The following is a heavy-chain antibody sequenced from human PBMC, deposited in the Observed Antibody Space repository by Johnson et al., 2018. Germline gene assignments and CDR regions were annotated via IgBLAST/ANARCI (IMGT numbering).Heavy chain of an antibody. Sequence: LVESGGGLVQPGRSLRLSCAASGFTFSSHAMSWVRQAPGKGLEWVSAISGSGGSTYYADSVKGRFTISRDNSKNTLYLQMNSLRAEDTAGYYWAKDLRQRGAVAIWGQGTMVTVSS. CDR2: ISGSGGST. CDR3: AKDLRQRGAVAI. CDR1: GFTFSSHA. J-gene: IGHJ3*02. D-gene: IGHD3-16*01. V-gene: IGHV3-23*04.